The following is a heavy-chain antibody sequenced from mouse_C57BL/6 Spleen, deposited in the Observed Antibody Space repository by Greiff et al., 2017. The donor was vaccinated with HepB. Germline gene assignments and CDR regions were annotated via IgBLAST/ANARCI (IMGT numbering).Heavy chain of an antibody. J-gene: IGHJ4*01. D-gene: IGHD3-2*02. CDR3: ARSAQAGAMDY. V-gene: IGHV1-81*01. CDR1: GYTFTSYG. Sequence: PLQQSGAELARPGTSVKLSCKASGYTFTSYGISWVKQRTGQGLEWIGEIYPRSGNTYYNEKFKGKATLTADKSSSTAYMELRSLTSEDSAVYFCARSAQAGAMDYWGQGTSVTVSS. CDR2: IYPRSGNT.